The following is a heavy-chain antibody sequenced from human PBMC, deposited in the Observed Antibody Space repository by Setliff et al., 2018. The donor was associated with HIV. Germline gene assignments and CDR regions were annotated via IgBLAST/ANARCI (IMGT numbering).Heavy chain of an antibody. D-gene: IGHD6-19*01. Sequence: SETLSLTCTVSGGPISGYHWNWLRQTPGKGLEWIGYIYTSRGTNYNHSLRTRVIISVDTSNQFSLKVTSVTAADAAVYYCARVDPYTSPRGFDSWGQGTLVTVSS. CDR1: GGPISGYH. V-gene: IGHV4-4*09. CDR2: IYTSRGT. CDR3: ARVDPYTSPRGFDS. J-gene: IGHJ4*02.